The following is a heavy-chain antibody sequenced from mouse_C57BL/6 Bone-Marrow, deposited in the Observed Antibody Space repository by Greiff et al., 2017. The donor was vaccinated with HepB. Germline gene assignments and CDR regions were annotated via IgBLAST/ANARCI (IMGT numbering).Heavy chain of an antibody. V-gene: IGHV5-9*01. CDR2: ISGGGGNT. J-gene: IGHJ3*01. Sequence: EVMLVESGGGLVKPGGSLKLSCAASGFTFSSYTMPWVRQTPEKRLEWVATISGGGGNTYYPDSVKGRFTISRDNAKNTLYMQMSSLRSEDTALYYCAFDYGSSAFAYWGQGTLVTVSA. CDR3: AFDYGSSAFAY. D-gene: IGHD1-1*01. CDR1: GFTFSSYT.